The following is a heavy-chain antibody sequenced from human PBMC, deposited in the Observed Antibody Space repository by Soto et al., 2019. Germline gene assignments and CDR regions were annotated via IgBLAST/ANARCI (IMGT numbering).Heavy chain of an antibody. Sequence: PSETPSLTFTVSCVPPRGFYWSRIRQAPGKTLEWIGCIYFNGTTNYNPSLKSRVTISLDMSKNQFSLKLRSVTATDTAVYHCARGKGTHKYWGRGTLVTVSS. CDR1: CVPPRGFY. D-gene: IGHD3-10*01. J-gene: IGHJ4*02. V-gene: IGHV4-59*01. CDR3: ARGKGTHKY. CDR2: IYFNGTT.